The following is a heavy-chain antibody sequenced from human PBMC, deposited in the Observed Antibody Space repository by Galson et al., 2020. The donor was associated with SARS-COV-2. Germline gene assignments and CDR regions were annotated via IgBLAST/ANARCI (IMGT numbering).Heavy chain of an antibody. CDR3: ATGWAWSKSGSYRNFDY. CDR1: GYTFTSYD. D-gene: IGHD1-26*01. Sequence: ASVKVSCKASGYTFTSYDINWVRQATGQGLEWMGWMNPNSGNTIYAQKFQGRVTMTEDTSTDTAYMELSSLRSEDTAVYYCATGWAWSKSGSYRNFDYWGQGTLVTVSS. CDR2: MNPNSGNT. V-gene: IGHV1-8*01. J-gene: IGHJ4*02.